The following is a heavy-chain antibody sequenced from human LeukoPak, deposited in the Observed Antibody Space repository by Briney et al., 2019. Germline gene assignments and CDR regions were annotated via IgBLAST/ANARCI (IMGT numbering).Heavy chain of an antibody. D-gene: IGHD2-8*01. CDR2: IFYTGST. CDR3: ARGRCPNGVCYDDRGHFDF. CDR1: GGSISVSGGSISSHY. J-gene: IGHJ4*02. Sequence: PSETLSLTCTVSGGSISVSGGSISSHYWNWIRQTPGKGLEWIGSIFYTGSTNYSPSLKRRVTISVDTSKNQFSLNLNSVTAADTAVYYCARGRCPNGVCYDDRGHFDFWGQGTLVTVSS. V-gene: IGHV4-61*01.